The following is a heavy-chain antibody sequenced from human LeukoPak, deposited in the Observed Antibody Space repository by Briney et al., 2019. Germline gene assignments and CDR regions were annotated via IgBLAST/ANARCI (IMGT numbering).Heavy chain of an antibody. CDR3: ARDYYGSARNFDY. CDR2: ISGYSGNT. V-gene: IGHV1-18*01. J-gene: IGHJ4*02. CDR1: GYIFISYG. D-gene: IGHD3-10*01. Sequence: ASVKVSCKASGYIFISYGISWVRQAPGQGLEWMGWISGYSGNTNYAQKLQGRVAMATDTSTSTAYMELRSLRSDDTAVYYCARDYYGSARNFDYWGQGTLVTVSS.